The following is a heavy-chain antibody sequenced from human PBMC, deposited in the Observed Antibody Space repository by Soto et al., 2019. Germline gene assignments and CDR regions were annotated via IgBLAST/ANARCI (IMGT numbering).Heavy chain of an antibody. CDR2: ISSTTNYI. CDR3: ARESEDLTSNFDY. V-gene: IGHV3-21*01. Sequence: GGSLRLSCAASGFTFTRYSMNWVRQAPGKGLEWVSSISSTTNYIYYADSMKGRFTVSRDNAKNPVYLEMNSLSAEDTAVYYCARESEDLTSNFDYWGQGTLVTVSS. CDR1: GFTFTRYS. J-gene: IGHJ4*02.